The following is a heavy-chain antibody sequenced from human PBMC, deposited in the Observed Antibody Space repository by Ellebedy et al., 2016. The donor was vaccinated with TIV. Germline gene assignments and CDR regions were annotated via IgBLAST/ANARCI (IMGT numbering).Heavy chain of an antibody. V-gene: IGHV5-51*01. CDR3: ARITGTTGSFDY. CDR2: IYPGDSDT. Sequence: ASVKVSCKGSGYSFTSYWIAWVRQMPGKGLEWMGIIYPGDSDTRYSPSFQGQVTISADKSISTAYLQWSSLKASDTAMYYCARITGTTGSFDYWGQGTLVTVSS. J-gene: IGHJ4*02. D-gene: IGHD1-7*01. CDR1: GYSFTSYW.